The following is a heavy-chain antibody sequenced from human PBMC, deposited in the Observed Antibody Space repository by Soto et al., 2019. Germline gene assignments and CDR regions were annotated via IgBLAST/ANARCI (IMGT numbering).Heavy chain of an antibody. D-gene: IGHD6-13*01. Sequence: SETLSLTCAVSGGSISTSNWWSWVRQPPGKGLEWIGYIYHSGSTNYNPSLKSRVTISVDKSKNQFSLKLSSVTAADTAVYYWARIAAAGTIFAYGGRGTLATFS. CDR3: ARIAAAGTIFAY. J-gene: IGHJ4*02. CDR1: GGSISTSNW. CDR2: IYHSGST. V-gene: IGHV4-4*02.